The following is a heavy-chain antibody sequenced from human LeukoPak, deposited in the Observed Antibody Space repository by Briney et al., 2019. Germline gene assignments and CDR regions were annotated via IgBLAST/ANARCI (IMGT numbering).Heavy chain of an antibody. V-gene: IGHV1-69*06. Sequence: SVKVSCKASGGTFSSYAISWVRQAPGQGLEWMGGIIPIFGTADYAQNFQGRVTITADKFTTTAYMELSSLRSEDTAVYYCARGPWHPVWYFDLWGRGTLVTVSS. J-gene: IGHJ2*01. CDR3: ARGPWHPVWYFDL. CDR2: IIPIFGTA. CDR1: GGTFSSYA. D-gene: IGHD5-12*01.